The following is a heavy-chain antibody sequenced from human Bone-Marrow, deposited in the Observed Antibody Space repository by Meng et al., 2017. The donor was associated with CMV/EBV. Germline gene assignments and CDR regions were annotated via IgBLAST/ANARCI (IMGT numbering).Heavy chain of an antibody. CDR3: ATPYVDIVATIRGYYGMDV. V-gene: IGHV1-18*01. CDR1: GYTFTSYG. Sequence: ASVKVSCKASGYTFTSYGISWVRQAPGQGLEWMGWISAYNGNTNYAQKLQGRVTMTTDTSTSTAYMELSRLRSDDTAVYYCATPYVDIVATIRGYYGMDVWGQGTTVTVSS. D-gene: IGHD5-12*01. J-gene: IGHJ6*02. CDR2: ISAYNGNT.